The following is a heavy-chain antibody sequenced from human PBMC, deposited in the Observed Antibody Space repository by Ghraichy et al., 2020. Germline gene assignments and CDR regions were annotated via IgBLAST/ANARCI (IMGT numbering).Heavy chain of an antibody. CDR2: ISSSTSYI. Sequence: GGSLRLSCVASGLMFSPNTMNWVRQAPGKGLEWVSSISSSTSYIYYADSVKGRFTISRDNAQNSLYLQMNSLRAEDTAVYYCSRGGGAGTPVLYHMDVWGIGSTVTVCS. D-gene: IGHD6-19*01. CDR3: SRGGGAGTPVLYHMDV. CDR1: GLMFSPNT. J-gene: IGHJ6*04. V-gene: IGHV3-21*01.